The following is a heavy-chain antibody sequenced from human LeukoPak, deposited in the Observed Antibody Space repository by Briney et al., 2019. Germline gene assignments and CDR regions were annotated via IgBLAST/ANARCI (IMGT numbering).Heavy chain of an antibody. CDR3: ARDLPGVASSAYGGPSKDY. D-gene: IGHD4-23*01. Sequence: ASVKVSRKASGYTFTSYGISWVRQAPGQGLEWMGWISAYNGNTNYAQKLQGRVTMTTDTSTSTAYMELRSLRSDDTAVYYCARDLPGVASSAYGGPSKDYWGQGTLVTVSS. J-gene: IGHJ4*02. CDR1: GYTFTSYG. CDR2: ISAYNGNT. V-gene: IGHV1-18*01.